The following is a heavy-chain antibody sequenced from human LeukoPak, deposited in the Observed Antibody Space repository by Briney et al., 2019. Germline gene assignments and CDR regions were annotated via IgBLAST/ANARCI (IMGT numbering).Heavy chain of an antibody. CDR2: ISSSGSTI. D-gene: IGHD4-17*01. V-gene: IGHV3-48*03. CDR3: ARDPTVTVYGYYYYYMDV. J-gene: IGHJ6*03. CDR1: GFTFSSYE. Sequence: GGSLRLSCAASGFTFSSYEMNWVRQAPGKGLEWVSYISSSGSTIYYADSVKGRFTISRDNAKNSLYLQMNSLRAEDTAVYYCARDPTVTVYGYYYYYMDVWGKGTTVTISS.